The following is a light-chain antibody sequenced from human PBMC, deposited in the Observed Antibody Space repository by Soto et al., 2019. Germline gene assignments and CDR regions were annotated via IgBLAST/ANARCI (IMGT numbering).Light chain of an antibody. Sequence: EIVLMQSPDTLSLSPGERATLSCRASQKVTSDYLGWYQQRPGQAPRLLIYGASSRATGIPDRFSGSGSGTDFTLTINTLEPEDFALYYCQHYGSSFGGGTRVEIK. V-gene: IGKV3-20*01. CDR1: QKVTSDY. CDR3: QHYGSS. CDR2: GAS. J-gene: IGKJ4*01.